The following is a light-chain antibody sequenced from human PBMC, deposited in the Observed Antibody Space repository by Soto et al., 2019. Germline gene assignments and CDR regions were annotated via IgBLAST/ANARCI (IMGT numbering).Light chain of an antibody. CDR3: QQRNNCSNT. CDR2: DAS. V-gene: IGKV3-11*01. Sequence: DIVMTQSPATQSLSPGERATLPCRASQSVGTYLAWYQHNPGQAPSLLIYDASIRAIGISPRFSGSGSGTDFTLTISSPEPEDFAVYYCQQRNNCSNTFGQGTKLEIK. J-gene: IGKJ2*01. CDR1: QSVGTY.